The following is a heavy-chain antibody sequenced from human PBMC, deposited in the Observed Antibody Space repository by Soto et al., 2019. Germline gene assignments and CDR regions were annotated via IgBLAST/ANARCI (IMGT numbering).Heavy chain of an antibody. CDR1: GYSISSSNW. Sequence: SETLSLTCAVSGYSISSSNWWGWIRQPPGKGLEWIGYIYYSGTTYYNPSLKSRVTISVDRSKNQFSLKLSSVTAADTAVYYCARVPGSWGQGTLVTVSS. CDR3: ARVPGS. J-gene: IGHJ5*02. CDR2: IYYSGTT. V-gene: IGHV4-28*03. D-gene: IGHD7-27*01.